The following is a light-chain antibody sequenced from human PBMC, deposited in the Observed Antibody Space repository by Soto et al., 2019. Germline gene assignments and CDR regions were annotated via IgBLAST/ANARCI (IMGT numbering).Light chain of an antibody. CDR2: GTF. V-gene: IGKV3-20*01. CDR3: QQYGSPLWT. J-gene: IGKJ1*01. CDR1: QSITSSY. Sequence: EIVLTQSPGTLSLSPGERATLSCRASQSITSSYLAWYQQKPGQAPRLLISGTFSRATGIPDRSSGSGSGTDFTLTISRLEPEDFAVYYCQQYGSPLWTFGQGTKVEIK.